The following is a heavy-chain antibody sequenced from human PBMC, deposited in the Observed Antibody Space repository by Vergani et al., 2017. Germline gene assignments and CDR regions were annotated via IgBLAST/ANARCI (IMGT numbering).Heavy chain of an antibody. CDR1: GFTFSSYE. CDR3: ARGGEVRGVMDYYYGMDV. CDR2: ISSSGSTI. J-gene: IGHJ6*02. D-gene: IGHD3-10*01. Sequence: EVQLVESGGGLVQPGGSLRLSCAASGFTFSSYEMNWVRQAPGKGLEWVSYISSSGSTIYYADSVKGRFTISRDNAKNSLYLQMNSLRAEDTAVYYWARGGEVRGVMDYYYGMDVWGQGTTVTVSS. V-gene: IGHV3-48*03.